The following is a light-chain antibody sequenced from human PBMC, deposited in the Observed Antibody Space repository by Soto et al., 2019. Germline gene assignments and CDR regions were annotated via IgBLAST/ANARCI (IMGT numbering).Light chain of an antibody. J-gene: IGKJ1*01. CDR2: GAS. V-gene: IGKV3D-7*01. Sequence: LSFSPVERATLSCRASQSVTSSYLAWYQHKLGQAPRVLIYGASTRATGIPARFTGSGSGTEFTLTISSLQAEDVAVYYCQQYYSTRWTFGQGTKVDIK. CDR3: QQYYSTRWT. CDR1: QSVTSSY.